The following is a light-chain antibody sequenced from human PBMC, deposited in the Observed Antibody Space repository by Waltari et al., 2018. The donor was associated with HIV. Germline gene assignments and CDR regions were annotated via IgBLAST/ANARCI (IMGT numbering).Light chain of an antibody. CDR3: QQHYTTPYT. CDR1: QSVLYSSNNKNF. CDR2: WAS. V-gene: IGKV4-1*01. J-gene: IGKJ2*01. Sequence: DIVMTQSPDSLALSLGERATINCKSNQSVLYSSNNKNFLALYQQKSGQRPKLLVYWASTRESGVPDRFSGSGSGTDFTLTISSLQAEDVAVYFCQQHYTTPYTFGHGTKLEIK.